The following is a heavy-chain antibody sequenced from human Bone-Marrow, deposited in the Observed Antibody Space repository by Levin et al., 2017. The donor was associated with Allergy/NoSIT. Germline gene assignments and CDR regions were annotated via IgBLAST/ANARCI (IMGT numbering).Heavy chain of an antibody. CDR1: GYSISSGYY. D-gene: IGHD3-3*01. J-gene: IGHJ4*02. CDR2: IYHSGST. CDR3: ARDTVNVLRFLEWSNTPPGYFDY. V-gene: IGHV4-38-2*02. Sequence: SETLSLTCAVSGYSISSGYYWGWIRQPPGKGLEWIGSIYHSGSTYYNPSLKSRVTISVDTSKNQFSLKLSSVTAADTAVYYCARDTVNVLRFLEWSNTPPGYFDYWGQGTLVTVSS.